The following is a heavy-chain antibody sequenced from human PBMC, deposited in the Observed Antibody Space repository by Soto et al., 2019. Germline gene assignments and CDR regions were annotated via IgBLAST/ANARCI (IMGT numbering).Heavy chain of an antibody. J-gene: IGHJ4*02. CDR3: ARPAGRGAAAGKVYFDY. D-gene: IGHD6-13*01. V-gene: IGHV1-3*01. CDR2: INAGNGNT. CDR1: GYTFTSYA. Sequence: GASVKGSCKASGYTFTSYAMHWVGQAPGQRVEWMGWINAGNGNTKYSQKFQGRVTITRDTSASTAYMELSSLRSEDTAVYYCARPAGRGAAAGKVYFDYWGQGTLVTVSS.